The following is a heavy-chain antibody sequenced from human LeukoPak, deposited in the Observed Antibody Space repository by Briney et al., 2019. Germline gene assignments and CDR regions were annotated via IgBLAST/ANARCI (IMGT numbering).Heavy chain of an antibody. CDR3: ARTPYGDWRMDV. Sequence: GGSLRLSCAASGFTFSSYAMHWVRQAPGKGLEYVSAISSNGGSTYYANSVKGRFTISRDNSKNTLYLQMGSLRAEDMAVYYCARTPYGDWRMDVWGKGTTVTVSS. D-gene: IGHD4-17*01. CDR2: ISSNGGST. J-gene: IGHJ6*04. V-gene: IGHV3-64*01. CDR1: GFTFSSYA.